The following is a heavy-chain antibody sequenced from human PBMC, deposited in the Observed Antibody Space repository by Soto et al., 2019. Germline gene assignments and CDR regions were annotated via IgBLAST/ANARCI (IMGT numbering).Heavy chain of an antibody. CDR3: ARGGGVGVAGSAAFDM. J-gene: IGHJ3*02. Sequence: QLHLVQSGAVVKKPGASVTVSCSASGYPVTAYYMHWVRQAPGRGLEWMGGINPATGAAKYTQTFQGRVTMTRGTSTRTGFMELSGLTSGDTAVFYCARGGGVGVAGSAAFDMWGQGTLVTVSS. D-gene: IGHD3-3*01. CDR2: INPATGAA. V-gene: IGHV1-2*02. CDR1: GYPVTAYY.